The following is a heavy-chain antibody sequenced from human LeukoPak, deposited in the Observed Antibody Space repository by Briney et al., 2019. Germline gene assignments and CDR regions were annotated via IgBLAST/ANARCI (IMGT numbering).Heavy chain of an antibody. J-gene: IGHJ4*01. CDR3: ARDLGDLKLDGQYSSGWRGFDY. CDR2: IIPIFGTA. D-gene: IGHD6-19*01. V-gene: IGHV1-69*05. CDR1: GGTFSSYA. Sequence: ASVKVSCKASGGTFSSYAISWVRQAPGQGLEWMGGIIPIFGTANYAQKFQGRVTITTDESTSTAYMELSSLRSEDTAVYYCARDLGDLKLDGQYSSGWRGFDYWGQGTLVTVSS.